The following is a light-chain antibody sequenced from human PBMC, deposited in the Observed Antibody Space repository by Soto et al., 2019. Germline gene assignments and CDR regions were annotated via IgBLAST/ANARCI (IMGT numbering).Light chain of an antibody. CDR1: QSVSDY. CDR3: QQSYSTPRT. V-gene: IGKV3-11*01. J-gene: IGKJ1*01. Sequence: PGARAPLSCRAGQSVSDYLAWYQQKPGQPPRLLIFDASNRVTGVPARFSAGGSGTDFTLIISNLEPEDFATYYCQQSYSTPRTFGQGTRWIS. CDR2: DAS.